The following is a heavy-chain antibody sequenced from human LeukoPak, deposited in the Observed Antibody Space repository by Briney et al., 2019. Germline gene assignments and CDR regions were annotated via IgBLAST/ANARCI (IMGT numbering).Heavy chain of an antibody. J-gene: IGHJ4*02. D-gene: IGHD2-2*01. CDR3: AKNPPFIVVVPAAPFDY. Sequence: GGSLRLSCAASGFTFSSYAMSWVRQAPGKGLEWVSAISGSGGSTYYADSVKGRFTISRDNSKNTLYLQMSSLRAEDTAVYYCAKNPPFIVVVPAAPFDYWGQGTLVTVSS. CDR1: GFTFSSYA. CDR2: ISGSGGST. V-gene: IGHV3-23*01.